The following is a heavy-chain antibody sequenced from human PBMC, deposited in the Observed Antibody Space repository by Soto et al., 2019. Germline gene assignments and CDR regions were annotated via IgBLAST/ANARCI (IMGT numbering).Heavy chain of an antibody. Sequence: SEILSLTCAVSGGSFSGYYWSWIRQPPGKGLEWIGEINHSGSTNYNPSLKSRVTISVDTSKNQFSLKLSSVTAADTAVYYCARVTGRYYYGMDVWGQGATVTVSS. CDR1: GGSFSGYY. V-gene: IGHV4-34*01. CDR2: INHSGST. CDR3: ARVTGRYYYGMDV. J-gene: IGHJ6*02.